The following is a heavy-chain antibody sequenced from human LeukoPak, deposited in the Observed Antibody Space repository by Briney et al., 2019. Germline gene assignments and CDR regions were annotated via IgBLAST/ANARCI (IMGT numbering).Heavy chain of an antibody. D-gene: IGHD6-6*01. CDR2: INHSGST. J-gene: IGHJ5*02. CDR3: ARAARRRGWFDP. CDR1: GGSFSGYY. Sequence: SETLSLTCAVYGGSFSGYYWSWIRQPPGKGLEWIGEINHSGSTNYNPSLKSRVTISVDTSKNQFTLKLSSVTAADTAVYYCARAARRRGWFDPWGQGTLVTVSS. V-gene: IGHV4-34*01.